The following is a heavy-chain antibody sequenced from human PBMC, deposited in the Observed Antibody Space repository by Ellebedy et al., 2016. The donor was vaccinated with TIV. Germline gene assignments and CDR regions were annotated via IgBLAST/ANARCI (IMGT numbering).Heavy chain of an antibody. CDR2: IIPIFGTA. CDR1: GGTFSSYA. J-gene: IGHJ4*02. Sequence: AASVKVSCKASGGTFSSYAISWVRQAPGQGLEWMGGIIPIFGTANYAQKFQGRVTITADESTSTAYMELSSLRSEDTAVYYCARYRGGNSEPDFDYWGQGTLVTVSS. CDR3: ARYRGGNSEPDFDY. V-gene: IGHV1-69*13. D-gene: IGHD4-23*01.